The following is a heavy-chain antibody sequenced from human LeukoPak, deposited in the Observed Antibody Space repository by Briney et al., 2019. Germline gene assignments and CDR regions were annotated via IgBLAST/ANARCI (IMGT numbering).Heavy chain of an antibody. Sequence: PGGSLRLSCAASGFTFSSYSMNWVHQAPGKGLEWVSSVSSSSSYIYYADSVKGRFTISRDNAKNSLYLQMNSLRAEDTAVYYCARDGGLVVGDEAVAAYYFDYWGQGTLVTVSS. CDR1: GFTFSSYS. CDR2: VSSSSSYI. J-gene: IGHJ4*02. D-gene: IGHD6-19*01. V-gene: IGHV3-21*01. CDR3: ARDGGLVVGDEAVAAYYFDY.